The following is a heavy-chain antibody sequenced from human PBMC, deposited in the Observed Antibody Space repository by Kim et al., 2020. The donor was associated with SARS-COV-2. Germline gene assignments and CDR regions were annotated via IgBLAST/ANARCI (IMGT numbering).Heavy chain of an antibody. CDR2: IYYGGTT. CDR3: ARHLVGWSRILDWFDP. V-gene: IGHV4-39*01. CDR1: GGSISSSNYY. D-gene: IGHD3-3*01. J-gene: IGHJ5*02. Sequence: SETLSLTCTVSGGSISSSNYYWGWIRQPPGKGLEWIGTIYYGGTTYYNPSFKSRVTISVDTYKNQFSLKLSSVTAADTAVYYCARHLVGWSRILDWFDPWGQGTLVTVSS.